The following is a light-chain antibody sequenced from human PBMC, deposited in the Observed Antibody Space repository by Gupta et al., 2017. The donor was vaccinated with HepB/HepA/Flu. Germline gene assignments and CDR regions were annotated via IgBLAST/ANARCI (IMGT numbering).Light chain of an antibody. CDR1: QSVSNQ. J-gene: IGKJ2*01. Sequence: EMVLTQSPATLSLSPGEGATLSCRASQSVSNQLAWYQQKPGRAPRLLIYDASTRATGIPARFSVSGSGTDFTLTISSLEPEDFAVYYCQQRDNWPPYTFGQGTKLEI. CDR3: QQRDNWPPYT. V-gene: IGKV3-11*01. CDR2: DAS.